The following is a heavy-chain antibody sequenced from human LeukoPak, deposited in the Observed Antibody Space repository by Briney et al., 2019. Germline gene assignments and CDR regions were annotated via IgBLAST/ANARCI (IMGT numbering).Heavy chain of an antibody. CDR1: GFIFSSYS. Sequence: GGSLRLSCAASGFIFSSYSMTWVRQAPGKGLEWVSCISSSGNYIYYADSVKGRFTISRDDAKNSLSLQMNSLRAEDTAMYYCVRGEGIFDCWGQRTLVTVSS. V-gene: IGHV3-21*01. CDR3: VRGEGIFDC. D-gene: IGHD6-13*01. CDR2: ISSSGNYI. J-gene: IGHJ4*02.